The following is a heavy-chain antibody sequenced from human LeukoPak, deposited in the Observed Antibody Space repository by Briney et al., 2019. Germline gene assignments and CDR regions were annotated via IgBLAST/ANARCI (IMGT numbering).Heavy chain of an antibody. CDR3: ARVGSGSSLVDP. Sequence: GGSLRLSCAASGFTFSSYGMPWVRQAPGKGLEWVAVIWYDGSNKYYADSVKGRFTISRDNSKNTLYLQMNSLRAEDTAVYYCARVGSGSSLVDPWGQGTLVTVSS. CDR1: GFTFSSYG. V-gene: IGHV3-33*01. CDR2: IWYDGSNK. J-gene: IGHJ5*02. D-gene: IGHD1-26*01.